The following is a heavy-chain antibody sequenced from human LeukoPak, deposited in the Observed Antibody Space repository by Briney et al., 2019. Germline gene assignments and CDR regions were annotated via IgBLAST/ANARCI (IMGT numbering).Heavy chain of an antibody. CDR1: GFTFSSYA. CDR3: ARRMTTVTTGFDY. D-gene: IGHD4-17*01. V-gene: IGHV3-23*01. CDR2: ISGSGGST. Sequence: GGSLRLPCAASGFTFSSYAMSWVRQAPGKGLEWVSAISGSGGSTYYADSVKGRFTISRDNSKNTLYLQMNSLRAEDTAVYYCARRMTTVTTGFDYWGQGTLVTVSS. J-gene: IGHJ4*02.